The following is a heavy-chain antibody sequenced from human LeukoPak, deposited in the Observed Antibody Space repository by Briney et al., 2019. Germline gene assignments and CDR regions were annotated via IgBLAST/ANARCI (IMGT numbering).Heavy chain of an antibody. CDR3: AKGGPVSSKSITMIRGTRRYNYYMDV. D-gene: IGHD3-10*01. CDR2: IRYDGSNK. V-gene: IGHV3-30*02. J-gene: IGHJ6*03. CDR1: GFTFSSYG. Sequence: PGGSLRLSCAASGFTFSSYGMHWVRQAPGKGLEWVAFIRYDGSNKYYADSVKGRFTISRDNSKNTLYLQMNSLRAEDTAVYYCAKGGPVSSKSITMIRGTRRYNYYMDVWGKGTTVTISS.